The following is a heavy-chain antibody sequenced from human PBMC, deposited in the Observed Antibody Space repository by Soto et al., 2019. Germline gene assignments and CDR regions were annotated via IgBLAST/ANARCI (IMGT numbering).Heavy chain of an antibody. V-gene: IGHV3-23*05. CDR2: IDSRGSNT. CDR1: GFTFSSCA. Sequence: GGSLRLSCAASGFTFSSCAMSWVRQTPGKGLEWVSTIDSRGSNTHYSDSVKGRFTISRDNSKNTLHLQLTSLRADDTALYYCAIDPQHYGSGTFYNGGVDYWGQGTLVTVSS. D-gene: IGHD3-10*01. J-gene: IGHJ4*02. CDR3: AIDPQHYGSGTFYNGGVDY.